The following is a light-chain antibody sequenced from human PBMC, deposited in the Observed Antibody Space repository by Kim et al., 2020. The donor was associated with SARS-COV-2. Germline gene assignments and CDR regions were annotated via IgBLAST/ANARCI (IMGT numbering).Light chain of an antibody. CDR1: RCNIGAGYD. V-gene: IGLV1-40*01. Sequence: VTISCTWRRCNIGAGYDVDWYQQLPGTAPKLLIYGNSNRPSGVPDRFSGSKSGTSASLAITGLQAEDEADYYCQSYDSSLSGSWVFGGGTQLTVL. J-gene: IGLJ3*02. CDR2: GNS. CDR3: QSYDSSLSGSWV.